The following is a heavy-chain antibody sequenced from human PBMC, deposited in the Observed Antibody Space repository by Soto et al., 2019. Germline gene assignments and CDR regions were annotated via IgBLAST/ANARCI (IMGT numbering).Heavy chain of an antibody. Sequence: QVQLVQSGAEVKKPGASVKISCTASGYTVTTHYMHWVRQAPGRGLEWMGAINPGSGAAKYTQTFRARVTMTRDTSTKTVYMEMSALRSEDTAVFYCARGGEVGVAGSAAFDMWGQGTMVTVSS. CDR2: INPGSGAA. CDR3: ARGGEVGVAGSAAFDM. D-gene: IGHD3-3*01. V-gene: IGHV1-46*01. J-gene: IGHJ3*02. CDR1: GYTVTTHY.